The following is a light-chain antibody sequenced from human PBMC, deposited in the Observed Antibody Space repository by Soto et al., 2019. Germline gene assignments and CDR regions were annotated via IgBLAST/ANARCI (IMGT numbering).Light chain of an antibody. CDR3: CSYAGSYTYV. J-gene: IGLJ1*01. CDR2: DVS. V-gene: IGLV2-11*01. CDR1: SSDVGGYNY. Sequence: QSALKRAGSVSGSPVQSVSLSCTGTSSDVGGYNYVSWYQQHPGKAPKLMIYDVSERPSGVPDRFSGSQSGNTASLTISGLQAEDEAEYYCCSYAGSYTYVFGTGTKVTVL.